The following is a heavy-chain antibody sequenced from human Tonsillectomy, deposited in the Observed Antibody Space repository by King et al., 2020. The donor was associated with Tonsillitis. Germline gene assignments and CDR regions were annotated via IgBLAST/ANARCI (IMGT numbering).Heavy chain of an antibody. J-gene: IGHJ3*02. CDR2: ISSRSGYI. CDR3: ARDPVVRASHDAFDI. V-gene: IGHV3-21*01. D-gene: IGHD3-10*01. CDR1: GFTFSTYS. Sequence: VQLVESGGGLVKPGGSLRLSCAASGFTFSTYSMNWVRQAPGKGLEWVSSISSRSGYIDYADSVKGRFTISRDNARNSLYLQLDRLSVEDTAVYYCARDPVVRASHDAFDIWGRGTMVTVSS.